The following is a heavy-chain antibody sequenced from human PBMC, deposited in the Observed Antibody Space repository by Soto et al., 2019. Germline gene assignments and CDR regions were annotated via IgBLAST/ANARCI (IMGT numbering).Heavy chain of an antibody. Sequence: GGSLRLSCAASGFTFSSYAMHWVRQAPGKGLEWVAVISYDGSNKYYADSVKGRFTISRDNSKNTLYLQMNSLRAEDTAVYYCARDVEAAADYYYYMDVWGKGTTVTVSS. D-gene: IGHD6-13*01. CDR1: GFTFSSYA. CDR2: ISYDGSNK. V-gene: IGHV3-30*04. J-gene: IGHJ6*03. CDR3: ARDVEAAADYYYYMDV.